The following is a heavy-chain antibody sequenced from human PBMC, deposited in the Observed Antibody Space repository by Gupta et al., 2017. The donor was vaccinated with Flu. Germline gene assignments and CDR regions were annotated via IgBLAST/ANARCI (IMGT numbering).Heavy chain of an antibody. CDR3: ARDVGSGDYDS. CDR2: INRDGSVI. CDR1: GFALSDYW. J-gene: IGHJ5*01. Sequence: EVQLVASGGGLVQSGGSRTPSCGASGFALSDYWMSWVRQAPGKGPELVANINRDGSVINYMDFVRGRFTISRDNAKNAVYFQMNSLRVDDTAVYYCARDVGSGDYDSWGQGTLVTVSS. D-gene: IGHD4-17*01. V-gene: IGHV3-7*01.